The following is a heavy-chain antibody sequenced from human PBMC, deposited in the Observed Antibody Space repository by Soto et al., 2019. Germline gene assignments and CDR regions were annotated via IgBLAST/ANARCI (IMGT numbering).Heavy chain of an antibody. CDR2: IYYSGST. V-gene: IGHV4-39*01. CDR3: ASLNRDGYNYPDY. CDR1: CGSISSSSYY. Sequence: SETLSLTCTVSCGSISSSSYYWGWIRQPPGKGLEWIGSIYYSGSTYYNPSLKSRVTISVDTSKNQFSLKLSSVTAADTAVYYCASLNRDGYNYPDYWGQGTLVTVSS. D-gene: IGHD5-12*01. J-gene: IGHJ4*02.